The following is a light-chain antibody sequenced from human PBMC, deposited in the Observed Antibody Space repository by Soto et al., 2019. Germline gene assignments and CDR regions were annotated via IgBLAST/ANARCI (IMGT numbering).Light chain of an antibody. V-gene: IGKV3-15*01. CDR3: QQYNHWPRMLS. Sequence: EILLTQSPDTLSVSPGARATLSCRASQSLTSNLAWYQQRPGQAPRLLIYDTSTRATDVPARFSGSGSGTEFTLTIASLQSEDFAVYYCQQYNHWPRMLSFGGGTRVEL. CDR1: QSLTSN. J-gene: IGKJ4*01. CDR2: DTS.